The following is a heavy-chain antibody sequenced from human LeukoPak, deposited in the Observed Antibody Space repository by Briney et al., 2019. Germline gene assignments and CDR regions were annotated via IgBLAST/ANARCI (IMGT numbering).Heavy chain of an antibody. J-gene: IGHJ4*02. CDR3: ARDGRKWELLLSPAGFDY. Sequence: GGSLRLSCAASGFTFSSYWMHWVRQAPGKGLVWVSRINTDGSSISYADSVKGRFTISRDNAKNTLYLQMNSLRAEDTAVYYCARDGRKWELLLSPAGFDYWGQGTLATVSS. D-gene: IGHD1-26*01. CDR2: INTDGSSI. CDR1: GFTFSSYW. V-gene: IGHV3-74*01.